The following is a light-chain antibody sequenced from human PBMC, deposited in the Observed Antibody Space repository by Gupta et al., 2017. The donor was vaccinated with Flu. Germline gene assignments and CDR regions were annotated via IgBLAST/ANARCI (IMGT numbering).Light chain of an antibody. CDR3: QQYNNYRT. CDR2: KAS. V-gene: IGKV1-5*03. CDR1: QSISDW. J-gene: IGKJ1*01. Sequence: SPSTLSASVGDRVTITCRASQSISDWLAWYQQKPGKAPKLLIYKASNLETGVPSRFRGSGSGTEFTLTISSLQPDDFATYYCQQYNNYRTFGQGTKVEIK.